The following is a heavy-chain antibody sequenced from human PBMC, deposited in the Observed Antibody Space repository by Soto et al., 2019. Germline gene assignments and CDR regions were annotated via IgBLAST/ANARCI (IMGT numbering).Heavy chain of an antibody. CDR1: GFTFSSYA. CDR2: ISGSVGST. Sequence: EVQLLESGGGLVQPGGSLRLSCAASGFTFSSYAMSWVRQAPGKGLEWGSAISGSVGSTYYADSVKGRFTISRDNSKNTLYLQMNSLRAEDTAVYYCAKSPWNYDSSGYYSFDYWGQGTLVTVSS. CDR3: AKSPWNYDSSGYYSFDY. J-gene: IGHJ4*02. D-gene: IGHD3-22*01. V-gene: IGHV3-23*01.